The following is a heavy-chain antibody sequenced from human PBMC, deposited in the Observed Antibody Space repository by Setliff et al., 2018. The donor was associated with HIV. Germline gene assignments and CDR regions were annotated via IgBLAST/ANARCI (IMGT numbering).Heavy chain of an antibody. Sequence: GGSLRLSCAASGFTFSNYPMHWVRQAPGKGLEYVSAISSDGGSAYYADSVKGRFTISRDNSKNTLYLQMGSLRAEDTAVYYCARVPYYYDSRGYYNYWGQGTLVTVSS. CDR1: GFTFSNYP. CDR2: ISSDGGSA. CDR3: ARVPYYYDSRGYYNY. D-gene: IGHD3-22*01. V-gene: IGHV3-64*02. J-gene: IGHJ4*02.